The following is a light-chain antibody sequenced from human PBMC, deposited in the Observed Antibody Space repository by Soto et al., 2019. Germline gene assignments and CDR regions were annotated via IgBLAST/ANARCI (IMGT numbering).Light chain of an antibody. CDR2: DAS. Sequence: EIQMTQSPSTLSASVGDKVTITCRASQGIVRWLAWYQQKPGKAPKLLIYDASSLESGVPSRFSGSGAGTEFTLTINSLQPDDFATYYCQHYYGFSRTFGQGTKVDIK. V-gene: IGKV1-5*01. CDR1: QGIVRW. J-gene: IGKJ1*01. CDR3: QHYYGFSRT.